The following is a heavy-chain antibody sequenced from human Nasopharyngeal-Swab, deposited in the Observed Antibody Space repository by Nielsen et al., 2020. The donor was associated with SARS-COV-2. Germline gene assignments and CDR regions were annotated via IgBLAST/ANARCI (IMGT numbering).Heavy chain of an antibody. CDR2: ISYDGSNK. V-gene: IGHV3-30*03. CDR1: GFTFSSYG. Sequence: GGSLRLSCAASGFTFSSYGMHWVRQAPGKGLECVAVISYDGSNKYHADSVRGRFTISRDDSENTLYLQMNSLRPEDTAVYYCAGVRGAAAYDSWGQGTLVAVSS. CDR3: AGVRGAAAYDS. J-gene: IGHJ4*02. D-gene: IGHD6-25*01.